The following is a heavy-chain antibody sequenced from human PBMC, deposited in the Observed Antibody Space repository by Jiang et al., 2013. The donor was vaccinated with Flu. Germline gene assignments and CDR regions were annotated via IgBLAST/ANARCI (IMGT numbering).Heavy chain of an antibody. Sequence: IYPGDSDTKYSPSFQGQVTISADKSISTAYLQWSSLKASDTALYYCARRLQLWETFDYWGQGTLVTVSS. CDR2: IYPGDSDT. V-gene: IGHV5-51*01. J-gene: IGHJ4*02. D-gene: IGHD1-1*01. CDR3: ARRLQLWETFDY.